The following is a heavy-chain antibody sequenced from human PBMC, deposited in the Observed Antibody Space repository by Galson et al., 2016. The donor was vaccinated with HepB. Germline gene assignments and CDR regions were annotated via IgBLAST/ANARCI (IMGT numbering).Heavy chain of an antibody. Sequence: SETLSLTCTVSGYFISSGYYWGWIRQPPGKGLEWIGEITHSGSATYNPSLKSRATLSVDPSKKQFSLKMTSVTAADTAVYYCARVDIVTTNYFDHWGQGTLVTVSS. J-gene: IGHJ4*02. D-gene: IGHD5-12*01. V-gene: IGHV4-38-2*02. CDR1: GYFISSGYY. CDR2: ITHSGSA. CDR3: ARVDIVTTNYFDH.